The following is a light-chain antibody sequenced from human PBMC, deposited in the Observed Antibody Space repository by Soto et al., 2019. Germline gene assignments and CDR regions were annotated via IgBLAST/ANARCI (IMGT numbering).Light chain of an antibody. CDR3: QLRSNWPPI. V-gene: IGKV3-11*01. J-gene: IGKJ4*01. CDR2: DAS. CDR1: QSVSSY. Sequence: EIVLTQSPATLSLSPGERATLSCRASQSVSSYLAWYQQKPGQAPRLLIYDASNRATGIPARFSGSVSGTDFTLTISSLEPEDFAVYYCQLRSNWPPIFGGGTKVEMK.